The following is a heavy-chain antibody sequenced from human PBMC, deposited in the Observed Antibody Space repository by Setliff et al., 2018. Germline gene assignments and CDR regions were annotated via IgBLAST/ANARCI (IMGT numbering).Heavy chain of an antibody. Sequence: SETLSLTCTVSGGSISSHYWSWIRQPPGKGLEWIGYIYHSGDARYNLSLKSRVTISVDTSKNQFSLKLSSVTAADTAVYYCARMSGFQYMDVWGKGTTVTVSS. CDR3: ARMSGFQYMDV. V-gene: IGHV4-59*08. D-gene: IGHD3-3*01. CDR1: GGSISSHY. CDR2: IYHSGDA. J-gene: IGHJ6*03.